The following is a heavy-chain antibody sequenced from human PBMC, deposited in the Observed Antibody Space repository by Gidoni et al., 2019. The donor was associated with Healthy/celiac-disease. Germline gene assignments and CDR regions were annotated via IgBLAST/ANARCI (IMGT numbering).Heavy chain of an antibody. D-gene: IGHD3-10*01. Sequence: EVQLVESGGGLVQPGGSLRLSCAASGFTFSSYSMNWVRQAPGKGLEWVSYISSSSSTIYYADSVKGRFTISRDNAKNSLYLQMNSLRDEDTAVYYCARDQRSGHPGEFYYYGMDVWGQGTTVTVSS. J-gene: IGHJ6*02. CDR2: ISSSSSTI. CDR3: ARDQRSGHPGEFYYYGMDV. V-gene: IGHV3-48*02. CDR1: GFTFSSYS.